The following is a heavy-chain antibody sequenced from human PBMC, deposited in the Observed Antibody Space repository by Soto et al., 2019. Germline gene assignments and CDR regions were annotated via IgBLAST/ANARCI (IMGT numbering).Heavy chain of an antibody. D-gene: IGHD6-19*01. J-gene: IGHJ4*02. CDR1: GGSVSSGSYY. CDR3: ARDQAVAGYFDY. V-gene: IGHV4-61*01. CDR2: IYYSGST. Sequence: SETLSLTCTVSGGSVSSGSYYWSWIRQPPGKGLEWIGYIYYSGSTNYNPSLKIRVTISVDTSKNQFSLKLSSVTAADTAVYYCARDQAVAGYFDYWGQGTLVTVSS.